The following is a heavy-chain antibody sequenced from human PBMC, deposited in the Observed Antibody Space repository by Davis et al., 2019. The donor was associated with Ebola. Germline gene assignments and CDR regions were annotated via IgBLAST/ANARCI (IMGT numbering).Heavy chain of an antibody. D-gene: IGHD3-22*01. Sequence: SETLSLTCTVSGGSISKSSYYWGWIRQPPGKGLEWIASIYYSGSTYYNPSLKSRVTISVDTSKNQFSLKLSSVTAADTAVYYCARLWTYYYDSSGYQVSYYFDYWGQGTLVTVSS. CDR1: GGSISKSSYY. J-gene: IGHJ4*02. CDR3: ARLWTYYYDSSGYQVSYYFDY. CDR2: IYYSGST. V-gene: IGHV4-39*01.